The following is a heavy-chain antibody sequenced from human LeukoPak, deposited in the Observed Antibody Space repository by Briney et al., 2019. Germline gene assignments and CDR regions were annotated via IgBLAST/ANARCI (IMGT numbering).Heavy chain of an antibody. D-gene: IGHD3-22*01. CDR2: IYYSWST. CDR3: ARAQIDSSDYYLFDY. Sequence: SETLSLTCTGSGGSISSYYWSWIRQPPRKGLEGIGDIYYSWSTNYNPSPKSRITISEDTSKTQFSLKVSSVTAADTAVYYCARAQIDSSDYYLFDYRGQGTLVTVSS. CDR1: GGSISSYY. J-gene: IGHJ4*02. V-gene: IGHV4-59*01.